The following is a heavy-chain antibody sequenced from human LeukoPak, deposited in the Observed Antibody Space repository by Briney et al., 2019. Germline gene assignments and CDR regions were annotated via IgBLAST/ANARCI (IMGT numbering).Heavy chain of an antibody. J-gene: IGHJ3*02. CDR2: IYYSGST. CDR3: ADSGSYWGIDDAFDI. D-gene: IGHD1-26*01. V-gene: IGHV4-34*01. Sequence: SETLSLTCAVYGGSFSGYYWSWIRQPPGKGLEWIGSIYYSGSTYYNPSLKSRVTISVDTSKNQFSLKLSSVTAADTAVYYCADSGSYWGIDDAFDIWGQGTMVTVSS. CDR1: GGSFSGYY.